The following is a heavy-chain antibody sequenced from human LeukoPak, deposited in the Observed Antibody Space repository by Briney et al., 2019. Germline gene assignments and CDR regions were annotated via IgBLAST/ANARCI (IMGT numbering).Heavy chain of an antibody. Sequence: ASVKVSCKASPYTFTDFYIHWLRQAPGQGLEWIGWMNPKNGGTNYALKFQGRVTMTGDTSINTAYLNLSGLGSDDSALYYCTRALAFWGQGTLVTVSS. J-gene: IGHJ4*02. CDR1: PYTFTDFY. CDR2: MNPKNGGT. CDR3: TRALAF. V-gene: IGHV1-2*02.